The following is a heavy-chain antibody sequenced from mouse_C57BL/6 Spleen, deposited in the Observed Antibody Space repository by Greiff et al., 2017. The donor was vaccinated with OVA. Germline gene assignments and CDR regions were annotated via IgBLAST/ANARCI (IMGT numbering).Heavy chain of an antibody. V-gene: IGHV1-39*01. J-gene: IGHJ3*01. CDR3: AGDIYYDYDGTWFAY. D-gene: IGHD2-4*01. Sequence: VQLQQSGPELVKPGASVKISCKASGYSFTDYNMNWVKQSNGKSLEWIGVITPNYGTTSYNQKFKGKATLTVDQSSSTAYMQLNSLTSEDSAVYYCAGDIYYDYDGTWFAYWGQGTLVTVSA. CDR2: ITPNYGTT. CDR1: GYSFTDYN.